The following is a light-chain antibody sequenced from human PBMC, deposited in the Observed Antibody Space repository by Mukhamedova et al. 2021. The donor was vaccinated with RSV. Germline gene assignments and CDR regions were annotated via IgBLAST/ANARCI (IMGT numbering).Light chain of an antibody. CDR2: AAS. V-gene: IGKV1-27*01. Sequence: WYQRRVHGKVPKLLIYAASTLQSGVPSRFSGSGSGTDFTLTISSLQPEDVATYYGQKYNSAPPITFGQGTRLEIK. CDR3: QKYNSAPPIT. J-gene: IGKJ5*01.